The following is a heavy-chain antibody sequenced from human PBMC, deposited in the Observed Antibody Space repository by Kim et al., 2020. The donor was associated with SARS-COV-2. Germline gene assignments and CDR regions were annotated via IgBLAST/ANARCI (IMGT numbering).Heavy chain of an antibody. D-gene: IGHD3-9*01. V-gene: IGHV1-2*02. CDR3: ARGLRYFDWLLEGFDY. Sequence: ASVKVSCKASGYTFTGYYMHWVRQAPGQGLEWMGWINPNSGGTNYAQKFQGRVTMTRDTSISTAYMELSRLRSDDTAVYYCARGLRYFDWLLEGFDYWGQGTLVTVSS. CDR1: GYTFTGYY. CDR2: INPNSGGT. J-gene: IGHJ4*02.